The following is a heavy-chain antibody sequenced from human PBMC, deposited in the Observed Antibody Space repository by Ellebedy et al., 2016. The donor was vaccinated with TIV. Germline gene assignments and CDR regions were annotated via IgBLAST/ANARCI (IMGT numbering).Heavy chain of an antibody. V-gene: IGHV4-30-4*01. CDR2: IYYSGST. CDR3: ARGGTSYSDF. Sequence: SETLSLTCTVSGGSISSGDYYWSWIRQPPGTGLEWIGYIYYSGSTYYNPSLKSRITISIDTSKNQFSLKLTSVTAADTAMYYCARGGTSYSDFWGQGAVVTVSS. CDR1: GGSISSGDYY. J-gene: IGHJ4*02. D-gene: IGHD1-1*01.